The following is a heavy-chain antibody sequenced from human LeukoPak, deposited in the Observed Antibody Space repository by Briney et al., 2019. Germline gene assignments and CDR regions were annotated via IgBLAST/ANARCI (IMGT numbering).Heavy chain of an antibody. CDR1: GGAISRYY. J-gene: IGHJ6*03. CDR2: IYYSGST. CDR3: ARLVVVAASGYYYYYMDV. D-gene: IGHD2-15*01. Sequence: SETLSLTCTVSGGAISRYYWSWIRQPPGKGLEWIGYIYYSGSTNYNLSLKSRVTISVDTSKNQFSLKLSSVTAADTAVYYCARLVVVAASGYYYYYMDVWGKGTTVTVSS. V-gene: IGHV4-59*01.